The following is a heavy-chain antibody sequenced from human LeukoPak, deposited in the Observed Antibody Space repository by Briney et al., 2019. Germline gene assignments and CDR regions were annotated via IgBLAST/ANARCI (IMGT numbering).Heavy chain of an antibody. V-gene: IGHV4-4*07. CDR3: ARGPRVATGYYFDY. Sequence: SETLSLTCTVSGGSISGYSWSWIRQPAGKGLEWIGRINTSGSTNYNPSLKSRVTMSGDTSKNQFSLNLSSVTAADTAVYYRARGPRVATGYYFDYWGQGTLVTVSS. D-gene: IGHD1-1*01. J-gene: IGHJ4*02. CDR1: GGSISGYS. CDR2: INTSGST.